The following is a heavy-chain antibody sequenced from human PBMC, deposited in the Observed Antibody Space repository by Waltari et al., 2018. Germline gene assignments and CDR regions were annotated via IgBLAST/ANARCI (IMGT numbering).Heavy chain of an antibody. CDR1: GGSISRYY. D-gene: IGHD6-13*01. J-gene: IGHJ3*02. CDR2: IYYSGST. CDR3: ARDGDGYSLLGGAFDI. Sequence: VQLQESGPGLVKPSETLSLTCTVSGGSISRYYWSWIRQPPGKGLEWIGYIYYSGSTNYNPSLKSRVTISVDTSKNQFSLKLSSVTAADTAVYYCARDGDGYSLLGGAFDIWGQGTMVTVSS. V-gene: IGHV4-59*01.